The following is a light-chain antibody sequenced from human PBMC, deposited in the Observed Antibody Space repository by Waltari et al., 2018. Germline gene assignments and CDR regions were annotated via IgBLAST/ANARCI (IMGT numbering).Light chain of an antibody. CDR1: SSDIGGYNY. CDR2: DVA. Sequence: QSALTQPASVSGSPGQSITISCTGTSSDIGGYNYVSWYQQHPGKAPKLMIYDVARWPSGVSIRFAGSNSGNSASLTICGLQAEDEADYYCTSYTTTKAVVFGGGTKVTVL. CDR3: TSYTTTKAVV. J-gene: IGLJ2*01. V-gene: IGLV2-14*01.